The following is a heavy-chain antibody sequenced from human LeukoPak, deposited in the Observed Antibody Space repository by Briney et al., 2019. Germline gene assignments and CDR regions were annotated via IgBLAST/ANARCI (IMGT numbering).Heavy chain of an antibody. CDR2: IGSGGGGI. J-gene: IGHJ4*02. Sequence: GGSLRLSCAASGFTFSNYAMTWVRQAPGKGLEWISVIGSGGGGIQYADSVKGRFTISRDNSKNTLYLQMNSLRAEDTAVYYCAKGEDYFDYWGQGTLVTVSS. D-gene: IGHD3-16*01. V-gene: IGHV3-23*03. CDR1: GFTFSNYA. CDR3: AKGEDYFDY.